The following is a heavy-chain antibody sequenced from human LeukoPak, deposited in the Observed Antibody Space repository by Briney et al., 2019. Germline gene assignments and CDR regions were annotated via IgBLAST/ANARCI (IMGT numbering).Heavy chain of an antibody. Sequence: GSLRLSCAASGFTFRNYGMSWVRQAPGKGLEWVSALSDSGTTTYYADSVKGRFTISRDISKNTLYLQMNSLRVEDTAVYYCAKTAHDFWSGYYLVDYYYYYMDVWGKGTTVTVSS. V-gene: IGHV3-23*01. CDR3: AKTAHDFWSGYYLVDYYYYYMDV. CDR1: GFTFRNYG. CDR2: LSDSGTTT. D-gene: IGHD3-3*01. J-gene: IGHJ6*03.